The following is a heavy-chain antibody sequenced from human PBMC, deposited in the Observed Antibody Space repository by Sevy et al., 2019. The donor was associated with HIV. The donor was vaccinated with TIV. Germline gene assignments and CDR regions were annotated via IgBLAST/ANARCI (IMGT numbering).Heavy chain of an antibody. Sequence: ASVTVSCKTSASTFTAYYMHWLRQAPGQGLEWMGWINPNSDGTKYAQRFQGRVSMTADTSISTAYMELSRLTSDDTAVYYCARDRVIFGGGGGLDVWGQGTTVTVSS. D-gene: IGHD3-3*02. CDR2: INPNSDGT. V-gene: IGHV1-2*02. J-gene: IGHJ6*02. CDR1: ASTFTAYY. CDR3: ARDRVIFGGGGGLDV.